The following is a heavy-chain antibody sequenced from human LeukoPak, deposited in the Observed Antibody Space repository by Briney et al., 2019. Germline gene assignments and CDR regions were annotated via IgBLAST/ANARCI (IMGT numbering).Heavy chain of an antibody. CDR3: VRGSSSF. CDR1: GLTTRNSW. CDR2: IDPDGTDL. J-gene: IGHJ4*02. Sequence: GGSLRLSCAVSGLTTRNSWMSWVRQAPGKGLEWVANIDPDGTDLYYMDSVKGRFTVSRNNDKNSLYLQMHSLRVEDTATYYCVRGSSSFWGQGTLVTV. D-gene: IGHD2-2*01. V-gene: IGHV3-7*04.